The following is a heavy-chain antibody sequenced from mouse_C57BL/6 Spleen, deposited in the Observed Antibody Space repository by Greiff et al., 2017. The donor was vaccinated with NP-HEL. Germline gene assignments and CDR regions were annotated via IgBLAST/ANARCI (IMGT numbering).Heavy chain of an antibody. CDR2: IWSGGST. V-gene: IGHV2-2*01. CDR1: GFSFTSYG. D-gene: IGHD1-1*02. CDR3: ARGGPYAMDD. J-gene: IGHJ4*01. Sequence: VQLQQSGPGLVQPSQSLSITCTVSGFSFTSYGVHWVRQSPGKGLEWLGVIWSGGSTDYNAAFISRLSISKDNSKSQVFFKMNSLQAEDTAIYYCARGGPYAMDDWGQRTSVTVSS.